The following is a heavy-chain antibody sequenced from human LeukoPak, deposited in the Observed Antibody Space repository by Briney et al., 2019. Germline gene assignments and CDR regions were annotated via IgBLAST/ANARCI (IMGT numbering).Heavy chain of an antibody. Sequence: GGSLRLSCAASGFTFSSYEMNWVRQAPGKGLEWVSYISSSGSTIYYADSVKGRFTISRDNAKNSLYLQMHSLRAEDTAVYYCARDPLVRTVTTVPYYFDYWGQGTLVTVSS. D-gene: IGHD4-17*01. V-gene: IGHV3-48*03. CDR2: ISSSGSTI. CDR3: ARDPLVRTVTTVPYYFDY. J-gene: IGHJ4*02. CDR1: GFTFSSYE.